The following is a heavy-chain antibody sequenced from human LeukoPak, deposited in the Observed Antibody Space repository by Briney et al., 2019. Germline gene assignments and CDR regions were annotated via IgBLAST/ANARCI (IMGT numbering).Heavy chain of an antibody. J-gene: IGHJ4*02. CDR2: IYPGDSDT. V-gene: IGHV5-51*01. CDR3: ARRRRGSSYHFWSPYAHY. D-gene: IGHD3-3*01. CDR1: GYSFTTYW. Sequence: KSGESLKISCKGSGYSFTTYWIGWVRQMPGKGLEWMGIIYPGDSDTRYSPSFQGQVTISADESISTAYLQWSSLKASDTARYYWARRRRGSSYHFWSPYAHYWGQGTLVPVPS.